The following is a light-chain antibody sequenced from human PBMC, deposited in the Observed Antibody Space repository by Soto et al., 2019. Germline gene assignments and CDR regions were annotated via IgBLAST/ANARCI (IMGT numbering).Light chain of an antibody. CDR2: WAS. Sequence: DIVMTQSPDSLAVSLGERATINCKSSQSVLYSTDNKNYLAWYQQKPGQSPKLLIYWASTRESGVPDRFSGSGPGTDFTLTISSLQAEDVAVYYCLQYYSTPWTFGQGTKVEIK. V-gene: IGKV4-1*01. J-gene: IGKJ1*01. CDR3: LQYYSTPWT. CDR1: QSVLYSTDNKNY.